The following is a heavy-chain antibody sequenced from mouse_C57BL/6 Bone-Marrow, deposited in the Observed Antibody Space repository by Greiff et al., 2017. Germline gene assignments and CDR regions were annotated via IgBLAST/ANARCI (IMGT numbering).Heavy chain of an antibody. V-gene: IGHV6-6*01. CDR1: GFTFSDAW. D-gene: IGHD1-1*01. CDR3: TSYGSSYGWYFDV. Sequence: EVQGVESGGGLVQPGGSMQLSCAASGFTFSDAWMDWVRQSPEKGLEWVAEIRNKANNHATYYAESVKGRFTISRDDSKSSVYLQMNSLRAEDTGIYYCTSYGSSYGWYFDVWGTGTTVTVSS. CDR2: IRNKANNHAT. J-gene: IGHJ1*03.